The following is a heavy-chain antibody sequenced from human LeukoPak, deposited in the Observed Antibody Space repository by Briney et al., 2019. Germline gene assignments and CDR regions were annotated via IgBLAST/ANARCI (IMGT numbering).Heavy chain of an antibody. CDR3: ARGLSDARAYSSSPFDP. CDR2: INHSGST. Sequence: PSETLSLTCAVYGGSFSAYYWSWVRQPPGKGLEWIGEINHSGSTNYNPSLKSRVTISVDTSKNQFSLRLSSVTAADTAVYYCARGLSDARAYSSSPFDPWGQGTLVTVSS. J-gene: IGHJ5*02. V-gene: IGHV4-34*01. D-gene: IGHD6-13*01. CDR1: GGSFSAYY.